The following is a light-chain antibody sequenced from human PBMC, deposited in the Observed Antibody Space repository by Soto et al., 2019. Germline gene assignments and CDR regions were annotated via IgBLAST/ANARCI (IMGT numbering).Light chain of an antibody. CDR1: SSDVGGYDY. CDR3: CSYAGGPYV. Sequence: SVLTQPRSVSGSPGQSVAISCTGTSSDVGGYDYVSWYQQHPGKAPNVIIFDVSKRPSGVPDRFSGSKSGNTASLTISGLQAEDEADYYCCSYAGGPYVFGTGTKVTVL. V-gene: IGLV2-11*01. J-gene: IGLJ1*01. CDR2: DVS.